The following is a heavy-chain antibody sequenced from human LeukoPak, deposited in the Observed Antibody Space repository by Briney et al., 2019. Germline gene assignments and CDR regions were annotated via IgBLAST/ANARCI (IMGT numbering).Heavy chain of an antibody. J-gene: IGHJ4*02. CDR1: GFTFSSYW. CDR3: ARDNYYGLGRPDY. CDR2: IKSDGSDT. Sequence: PGGSLRLSCAASGFTFSSYWMHWVRQAPGRGLVGVSRIKSDGSDTTYADSVKGRFTISRDNAKNTLYLQMNSLRAEDTAVYYCARDNYYGLGRPDYWGQGTLVTVSS. V-gene: IGHV3-74*01. D-gene: IGHD3-10*01.